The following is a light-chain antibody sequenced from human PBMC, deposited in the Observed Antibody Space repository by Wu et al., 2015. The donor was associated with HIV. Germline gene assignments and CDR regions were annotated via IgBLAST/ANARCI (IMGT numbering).Light chain of an antibody. J-gene: IGKJ2*03. CDR1: QGISSY. Sequence: DIQLTQSPSFLSVSVGDRVTITCRASQGISSYLAWYQQKPGKAPELLIYAASTLQSGVPSRFRGSGSGTEFTLTISSLQPEDFATYYCHQCYTSPYSFGQGTKLEIK. CDR3: HQCYTSPYS. CDR2: AAS. V-gene: IGKV1-9*01.